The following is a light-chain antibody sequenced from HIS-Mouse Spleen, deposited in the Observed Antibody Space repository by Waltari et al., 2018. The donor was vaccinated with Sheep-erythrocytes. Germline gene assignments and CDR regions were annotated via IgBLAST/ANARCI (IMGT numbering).Light chain of an antibody. CDR3: MIWHSSAWV. V-gene: IGLV5-45*02. J-gene: IGLJ3*02. CDR1: SGINVGTYR. Sequence: QAVLTQPSSLSASPGASASLTCTLRSGINVGTYRIYWYQQKPGSPPQYLLRYKSDSDKQQGAGGAGRFSGSKDDSGNAGILLISGLQSEDEADYYCMIWHSSAWVFGGGTKLTVL. CDR2: YKSDSDK.